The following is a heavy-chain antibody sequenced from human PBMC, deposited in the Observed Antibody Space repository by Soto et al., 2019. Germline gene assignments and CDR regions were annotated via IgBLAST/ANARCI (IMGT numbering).Heavy chain of an antibody. CDR1: GFTFSSYA. Sequence: GSLRLSCAASGFTFSSYAMSWVRQAPGKGLEWVSAISGSGGSTYYADSVKGRFTISRDNSKNTLYLQMNSLRAEDTAVYYCAKAPYILTGSSYLAYWGQGTLVTVSS. CDR2: ISGSGGST. D-gene: IGHD3-9*01. CDR3: AKAPYILTGSSYLAY. J-gene: IGHJ4*02. V-gene: IGHV3-23*01.